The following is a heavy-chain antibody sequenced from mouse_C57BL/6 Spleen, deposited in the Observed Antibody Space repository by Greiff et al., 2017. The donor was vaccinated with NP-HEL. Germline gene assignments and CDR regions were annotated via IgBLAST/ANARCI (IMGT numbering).Heavy chain of an antibody. J-gene: IGHJ3*01. V-gene: IGHV1-59*01. CDR1: GYTFTSYW. CDR2: IDPSDSYT. D-gene: IGHD4-1*01. Sequence: VQLQQPGAELVRPGTSVKLSCKASGYTFTSYWMHWVKQRPGQGLEWIGVIDPSDSYTNYNQKFKGKATLTVDTSSSTAYMQLSSLTSEDSAVYYCARDSGTPFAYWGQGTLVTVSA. CDR3: ARDSGTPFAY.